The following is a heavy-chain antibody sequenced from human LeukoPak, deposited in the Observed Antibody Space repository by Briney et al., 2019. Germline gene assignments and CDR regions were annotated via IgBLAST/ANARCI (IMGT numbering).Heavy chain of an antibody. CDR2: ISSSSSYI. CDR1: GFTFSSYS. CDR3: PREPLDY. Sequence: GGSLRLSCAASGFTFSSYSMNWVRQAPGKGLEWVSSISSSSSYIYYPDSVKGRFTISRDNAENSLYLQTNSLRAEDTAVSYCPREPLDYWGQGTLVTVSS. J-gene: IGHJ4*02. V-gene: IGHV3-21*01.